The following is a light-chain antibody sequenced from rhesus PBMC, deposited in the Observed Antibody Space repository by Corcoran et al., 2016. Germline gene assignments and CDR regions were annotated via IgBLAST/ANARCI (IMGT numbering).Light chain of an antibody. CDR2: NPS. CDR1: QGMSKY. J-gene: IGKJ3*01. V-gene: IGKV1-25*01. CDR3: QQHNSYPFT. Sequence: DIQMTQSPSSLSASVGDTVTITCQASQGMSKYLAWYQQKPGKAPKLLIYNPSPLQSGVPSRFRGRGSGTEFTLTISSLQPEDFATYYCQQHNSYPFTFGPGTKLDIK.